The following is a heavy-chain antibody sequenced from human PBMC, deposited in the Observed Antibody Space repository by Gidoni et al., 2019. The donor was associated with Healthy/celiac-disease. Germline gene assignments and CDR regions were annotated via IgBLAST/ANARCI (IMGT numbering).Heavy chain of an antibody. J-gene: IGHJ4*02. Sequence: QVQLQESGPGLVKPSETLSLTCTVSGGSISSYYWSWIRQPPGKGLEWIGYIYYSGSTNYNPSLKSRVTISVDTSKNQFSLKLSSVTAADTAVYYCARRGRESSGWYFDYWGQGTLVTVSS. CDR3: ARRGRESSGWYFDY. CDR1: GGSISSYY. D-gene: IGHD6-19*01. V-gene: IGHV4-59*01. CDR2: IYYSGST.